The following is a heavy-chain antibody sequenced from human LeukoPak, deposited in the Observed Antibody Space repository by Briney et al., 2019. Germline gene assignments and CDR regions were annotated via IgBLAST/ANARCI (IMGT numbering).Heavy chain of an antibody. Sequence: PGGSLRLSCAASGFTFGNYGMHWVRQAPGKGLKWVAFIRYDAITQYYSDSVKGRFTISRDNSKNTLYLQMNSLRAEDTAIYYCAKDKLWGEDYFDYWGQGTLVTVSS. D-gene: IGHD3-16*01. CDR2: IRYDAITQ. CDR1: GFTFGNYG. V-gene: IGHV3-30*02. J-gene: IGHJ4*02. CDR3: AKDKLWGEDYFDY.